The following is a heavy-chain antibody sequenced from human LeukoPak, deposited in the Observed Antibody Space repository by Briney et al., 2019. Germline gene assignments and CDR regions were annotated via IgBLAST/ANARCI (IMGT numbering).Heavy chain of an antibody. CDR2: IIPIFGTA. Sequence: SVKVSCKASGGTYSSYAISWVRQAPGQGLEWMGGIIPIFGTANYAQKFQGRVTITTDESTSTAYMELSSLRSEDTAVYYCARGGGAYCGGDCYNQGDAFDIWGQGTMVTVSS. V-gene: IGHV1-69*05. D-gene: IGHD2-21*02. J-gene: IGHJ3*02. CDR1: GGTYSSYA. CDR3: ARGGGAYCGGDCYNQGDAFDI.